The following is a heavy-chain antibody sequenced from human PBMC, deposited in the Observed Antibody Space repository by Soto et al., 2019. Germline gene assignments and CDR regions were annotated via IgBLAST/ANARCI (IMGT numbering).Heavy chain of an antibody. CDR2: IYHSGSF. CDR3: ARSVGYRSGWWPYYFDY. J-gene: IGHJ4*02. D-gene: IGHD6-19*01. CDR1: GGSISNAGYS. Sequence: PSETLSLTCAVSGGSISNAGYSWNWIRQPPGEGLEWIGYIYHSGSFLYNPSLKSRVTISLDRSKNQFSLRLRSVTAADTAVYYCARSVGYRSGWWPYYFDYWGQGALVTVPS. V-gene: IGHV4-30-2*01.